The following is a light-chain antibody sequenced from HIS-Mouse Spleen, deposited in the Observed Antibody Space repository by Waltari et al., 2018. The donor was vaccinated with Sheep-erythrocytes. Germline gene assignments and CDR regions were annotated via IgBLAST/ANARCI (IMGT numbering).Light chain of an antibody. CDR3: CSYAGSYNHV. Sequence: QSALTQPRSVSGSPGQSVTISCTGTSSDVVGYNYVSWYQQHPGKAPKLMIYDVSTRPSGVPDRFSGSKSGNTASLTISGLQAEDEADYYCCSYAGSYNHVFATGTKVTVL. CDR1: SSDVVGYNY. CDR2: DVS. V-gene: IGLV2-11*01. J-gene: IGLJ1*01.